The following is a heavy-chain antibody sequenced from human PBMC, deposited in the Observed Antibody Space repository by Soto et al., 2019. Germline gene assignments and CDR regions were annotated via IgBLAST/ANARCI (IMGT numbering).Heavy chain of an antibody. D-gene: IGHD3-3*01. CDR2: IKKDGSEK. CDR1: GFTFGDYW. V-gene: IGHV3-7*03. Sequence: EVQLVESGGALFQRGGSLRLSCAASGFTFGDYWMSWFRRAPGKGLEWVAHIKKDGSEKYYVDSVKGRFTVSRDNAEKSLFLQMNSLRAEDMAVYYCAKLGSGYYTGLYFEYWGQGTLVTVSS. J-gene: IGHJ4*02. CDR3: AKLGSGYYTGLYFEY.